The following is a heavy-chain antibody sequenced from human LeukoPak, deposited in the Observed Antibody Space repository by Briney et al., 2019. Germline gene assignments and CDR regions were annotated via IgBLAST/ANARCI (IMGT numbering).Heavy chain of an antibody. J-gene: IGHJ4*02. D-gene: IGHD2-2*01. Sequence: SETLSLTCAVYGESFSGYYWSGIRQPPGKGLEWVGEINNSGGTNCNPSLKSRVTISVDTSKNQFSLKLSSVTAADTAVYYCARGGGRYCSSTSCHLDYWGQGTLVTVSS. V-gene: IGHV4-34*01. CDR3: ARGGGRYCSSTSCHLDY. CDR1: GESFSGYY. CDR2: INNSGGT.